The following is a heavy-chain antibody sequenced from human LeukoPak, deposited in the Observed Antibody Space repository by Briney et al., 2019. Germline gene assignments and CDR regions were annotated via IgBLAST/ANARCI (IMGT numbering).Heavy chain of an antibody. CDR1: GFMFSSSV. V-gene: IGHV3-33*01. CDR2: IWHDGSDI. CDR3: ARNSRGAFDI. D-gene: IGHD3-10*01. Sequence: GGSLRLSCAASGFMFSSSVMHWVRQAPGKGLEWVALIWHDGSDIYYTESVKGRFTISRDNSKNSLYLQMSSLRAEDTAVFYCARNSRGAFDIWGQGTMVTVS. J-gene: IGHJ3*02.